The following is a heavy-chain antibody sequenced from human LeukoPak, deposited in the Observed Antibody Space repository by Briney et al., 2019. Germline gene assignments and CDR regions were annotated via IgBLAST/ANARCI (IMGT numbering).Heavy chain of an antibody. D-gene: IGHD3-22*01. CDR3: AREEDSSGYYAEYFQH. Sequence: GGSLRLSCAASGFTFSSYAMSWVRQAPGKGLEWVSAISGSGGSTYYADSVKGRFTISRDNSKNTLYLQMNSLRAEGTAVYYCAREEDSSGYYAEYFQHWGQGTLVTVSS. V-gene: IGHV3-23*01. CDR2: ISGSGGST. CDR1: GFTFSSYA. J-gene: IGHJ1*01.